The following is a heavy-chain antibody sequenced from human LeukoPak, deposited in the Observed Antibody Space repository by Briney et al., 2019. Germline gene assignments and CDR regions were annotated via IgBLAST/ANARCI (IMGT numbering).Heavy chain of an antibody. Sequence: PGGSLRLSCGASGFNFSRYWMSWVRQAPRKGLEWVANIDQDGSEKYYVDSVKGRFTITRAKNSLYLQMDSLSPEDTAVYYCARSGSYFDFDSWGQGTLVTVSS. CDR1: GFNFSRYW. CDR2: IDQDGSEK. J-gene: IGHJ4*02. V-gene: IGHV3-7*01. D-gene: IGHD1-26*01. CDR3: ARSGSYFDFDS.